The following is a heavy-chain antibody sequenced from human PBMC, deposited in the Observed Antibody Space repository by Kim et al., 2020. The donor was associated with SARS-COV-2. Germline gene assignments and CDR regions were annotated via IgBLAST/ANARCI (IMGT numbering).Heavy chain of an antibody. CDR3: ARDLSAALGLAAAGPNWFDP. CDR2: ISSSSTYI. V-gene: IGHV3-21*01. J-gene: IGHJ5*02. Sequence: GGSLRLSCAASGFTFSSYSMNWVRQAPGKGLEWVSSISSSSTYIYYSDSVKGRFTISRDNAKNSVYLQMNSLRAEDTAVYYCARDLSAALGLAAAGPNWFDPWGQGTLVTVSS. D-gene: IGHD6-13*01. CDR1: GFTFSSYS.